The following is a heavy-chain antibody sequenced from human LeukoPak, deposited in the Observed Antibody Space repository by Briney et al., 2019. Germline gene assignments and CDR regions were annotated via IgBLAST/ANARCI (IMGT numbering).Heavy chain of an antibody. V-gene: IGHV4-39*02. CDR2: IYYSGST. Sequence: SETLSLTCTVSGGSISSSSYYWGWIRQPPGKGLEWIGSIYYSGSTYYNPSLKSRATISVDTSKNQFSLKLSSVTAADTAVYYCARERRIAVAVDYWGQGTLVTVSS. J-gene: IGHJ4*02. D-gene: IGHD6-19*01. CDR3: ARERRIAVAVDY. CDR1: GGSISSSSYY.